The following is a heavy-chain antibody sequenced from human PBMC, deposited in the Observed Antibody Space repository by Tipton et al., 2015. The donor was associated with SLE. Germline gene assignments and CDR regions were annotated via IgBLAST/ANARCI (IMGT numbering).Heavy chain of an antibody. V-gene: IGHV3-33*08. D-gene: IGHD3-3*01. Sequence: SLRLSCTASGFTFSTYAMHWVRQAPGKGLEWVAVIWYDGGNRYYAHSVEGRFTISRDNSKNTLYLEMNGLRPDDTAMYYCVRGRGLEGFLGFDYWGQGTLVTVSS. CDR2: IWYDGGNR. J-gene: IGHJ4*02. CDR1: GFTFSTYA. CDR3: VRGRGLEGFLGFDY.